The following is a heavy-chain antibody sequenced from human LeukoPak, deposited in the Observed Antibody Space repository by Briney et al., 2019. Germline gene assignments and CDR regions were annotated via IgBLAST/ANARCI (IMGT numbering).Heavy chain of an antibody. CDR3: ARRGPARAGNNWFDP. V-gene: IGHV1-8*01. CDR1: GYTFTSYD. Sequence: EASVKVSCKASGYTFTSYDINWVRQATGQGLEWMGWMNPNSGNTGYAQKFQGRVTMTRNTSISTAYMELSSLRSEDTAVYYCARRGPARAGNNWFDPWGQGTLVTVSS. D-gene: IGHD6-19*01. J-gene: IGHJ5*02. CDR2: MNPNSGNT.